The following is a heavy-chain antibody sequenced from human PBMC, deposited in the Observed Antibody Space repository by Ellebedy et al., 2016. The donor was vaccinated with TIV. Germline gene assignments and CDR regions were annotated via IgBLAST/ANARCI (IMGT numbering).Heavy chain of an antibody. CDR3: ARCPYNYYSMDV. V-gene: IGHV4-34*01. Sequence: MPSETLSLTCTVSGGSISSYYWSWVSQPPGKGMAWIGEINHSGSPNYNPSLKSRVTISLGTSKNQFSLNLSSVTAAVTAVYYCARCPYNYYSMDVWGQGTTVTVSS. J-gene: IGHJ6*02. CDR2: INHSGSP. CDR1: GGSISSYY.